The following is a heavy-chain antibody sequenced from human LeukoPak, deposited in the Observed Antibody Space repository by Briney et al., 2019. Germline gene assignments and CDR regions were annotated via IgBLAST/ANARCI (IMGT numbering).Heavy chain of an antibody. CDR2: ISWNSGSI. J-gene: IGHJ3*02. V-gene: IGHV3-9*01. CDR3: AKDLETGTPSPLAFDI. Sequence: GRSLRLSCAASGFTFDDYGMHWVRQAPGKGLEWVSGISWNSGSIGYADSVKGRFTISRDSAKNSLYLQMNSLRAEDTALYYCAKDLETGTPSPLAFDIWGQGTMVTVSS. CDR1: GFTFDDYG. D-gene: IGHD1-1*01.